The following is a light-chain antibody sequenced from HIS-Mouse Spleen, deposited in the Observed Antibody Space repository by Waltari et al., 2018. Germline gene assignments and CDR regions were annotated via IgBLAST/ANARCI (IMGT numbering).Light chain of an antibody. CDR1: SSDVGSYNL. J-gene: IGLJ3*02. CDR2: EGS. CDR3: CSYAGSSTLWV. V-gene: IGLV2-23*01. Sequence: QSALTQPASVSGSPGQSITISCTGTSSDVGSYNLVSWYQQHPGKAPKLMIYEGSKRASGVSNRFSGSKSGNTASLTSSGLQAEDEADYYCCSYAGSSTLWVFGGGTKLTVL.